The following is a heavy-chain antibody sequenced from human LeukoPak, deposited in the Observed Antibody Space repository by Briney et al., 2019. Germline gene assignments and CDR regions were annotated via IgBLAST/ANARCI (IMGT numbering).Heavy chain of an antibody. V-gene: IGHV3-23*01. CDR1: GITLSNYG. CDR2: ISDNGGRT. CDR3: AKRGVVIRVILVGFHKEAYYFDS. D-gene: IGHD3-22*01. Sequence: GGSLRLSCAVSGITLSNYGMSWVRQAPGKGLEWVAGISDNGGRTNYADSVKGRFTISRDYPKNTLYLQMNSLRAEDTAVYFCAKRGVVIRVILVGFHKEAYYFDSWGQGALVTVSS. J-gene: IGHJ4*02.